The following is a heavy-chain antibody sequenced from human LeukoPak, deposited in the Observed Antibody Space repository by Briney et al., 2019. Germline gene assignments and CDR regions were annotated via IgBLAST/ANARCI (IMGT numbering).Heavy chain of an antibody. CDR1: GFTFNSYG. J-gene: IGHJ4*02. CDR2: IRYDGSNK. V-gene: IGHV3-30*02. D-gene: IGHD2-2*01. CDR3: AKDDLGDIVVVPAANFEDY. Sequence: QSGGSLRLSCAASGFTFNSYGMHWVRQAPGKGLEWVAFIRYDGSNKYYADSVKGRFTISRDNSKNTLYLQMNSLRAEDTAVYYCAKDDLGDIVVVPAANFEDYWGQGTLVTVSS.